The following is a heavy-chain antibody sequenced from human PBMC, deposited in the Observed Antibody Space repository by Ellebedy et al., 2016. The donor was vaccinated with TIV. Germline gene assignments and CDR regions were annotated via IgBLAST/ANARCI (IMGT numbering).Heavy chain of an antibody. CDR1: GGIFRSNA. CDR3: ARYSGYHFRGNYFDY. D-gene: IGHD5-12*01. Sequence: SVQVSCKASGGIFRSNAFSWVRQSPGQGLEWMGGIVAVFGTTTYAQKFQGRVTITADESTSTAYMELSSLTADDTAVYYCARYSGYHFRGNYFDYWGQGTLVTVSS. J-gene: IGHJ4*02. CDR2: IVAVFGTT. V-gene: IGHV1-69*13.